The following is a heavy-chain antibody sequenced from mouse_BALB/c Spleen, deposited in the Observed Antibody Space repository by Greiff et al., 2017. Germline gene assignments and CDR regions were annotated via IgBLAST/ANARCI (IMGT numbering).Heavy chain of an antibody. J-gene: IGHJ4*01. CDR1: GYTFSSYW. V-gene: IGHV1-9*01. D-gene: IGHD1-1*01. Sequence: QVQLQQSGAELMKPGASVKISCKATGYTFSSYWIEWVKQRPGHGLEWIGEILPGSGSTNYNEKFKGKATFTADTSSNTAYMQLSSLTSEDSAVYYCAIPITTVPYAMDYWGQGTSVTVSS. CDR2: ILPGSGST. CDR3: AIPITTVPYAMDY.